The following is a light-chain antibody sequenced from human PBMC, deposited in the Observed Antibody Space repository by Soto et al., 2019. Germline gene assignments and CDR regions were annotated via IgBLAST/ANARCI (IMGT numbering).Light chain of an antibody. CDR2: GAS. J-gene: IGKJ4*01. CDR3: QQYNNWPLT. V-gene: IGKV3-15*01. Sequence: EIVLTQSPVTLSVSPGEGATLSCRASQSVAGDLDWFQQTPGQVPRLLIYGASTRATGVPARFRGSGSGTDVTLTMSSLESRDFGVYYCQQYNNWPLTFGGGTNVEIK. CDR1: QSVAGD.